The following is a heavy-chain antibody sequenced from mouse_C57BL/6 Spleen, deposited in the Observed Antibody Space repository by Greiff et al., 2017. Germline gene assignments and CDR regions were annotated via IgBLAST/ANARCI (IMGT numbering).Heavy chain of an antibody. CDR2: IWSGGST. V-gene: IGHV2-2*01. D-gene: IGHD2-3*01. CDR1: GFSLTSYG. J-gene: IGHJ2*01. Sequence: VQLKESGPGLVQPSPSLSISCTVSGFSLTSYGVHWVRQSPGKGLEWLGVIWSGGSTDYNAAFISRLSISKDKSKSQVFFKMNSLQADDTAIYYCARDDGYYGGVDGGQGTTLTVSS. CDR3: ARDDGYYGGVD.